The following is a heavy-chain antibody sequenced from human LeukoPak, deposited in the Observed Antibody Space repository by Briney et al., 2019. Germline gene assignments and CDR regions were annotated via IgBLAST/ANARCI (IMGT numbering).Heavy chain of an antibody. Sequence: SETLSLTCTVSGGSISSSSYYWGWIRQPPGKGLERIGSIYYSGSTYSNPSLKSRVTISVDTSKNQFSLKLSSVTAADTAVYYCARHSSGWSMVDAFDIWGQGTMVTVSS. CDR3: ARHSSGWSMVDAFDI. D-gene: IGHD6-19*01. V-gene: IGHV4-39*01. CDR2: IYYSGST. J-gene: IGHJ3*02. CDR1: GGSISSSSYY.